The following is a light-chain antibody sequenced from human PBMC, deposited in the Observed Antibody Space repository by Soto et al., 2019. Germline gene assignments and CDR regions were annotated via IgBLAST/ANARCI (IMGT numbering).Light chain of an antibody. CDR2: DVS. CDR1: SSDVGGYNY. CDR3: CSSVGSYTSV. J-gene: IGLJ3*02. V-gene: IGLV2-11*01. Sequence: QSVLTQPRSVSGCPGQSVTISCTGTSSDVGGYNYVSWYQQHPGKAPKLMIYDVSKRPSGVPDRFSGSKSGNTASLTISGLQAEDEADYYCCSSVGSYTSVFGGGTKVTVL.